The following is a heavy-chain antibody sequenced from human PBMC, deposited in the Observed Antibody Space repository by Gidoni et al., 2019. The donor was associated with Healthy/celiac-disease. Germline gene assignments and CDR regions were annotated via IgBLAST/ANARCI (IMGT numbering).Heavy chain of an antibody. D-gene: IGHD1-7*01. J-gene: IGHJ5*02. CDR3: ARAGTGTTLDKNWFDP. CDR1: GFTFSSYS. V-gene: IGHV3-21*01. Sequence: EVQLVESGGGLVKPGGSLRLSCAASGFTFSSYSMNWVRQAPGKGLEWVSSISSSSSYIYYADSVKGRFTISRDNAKNSLYLQMNSLRAEDTAVYYCARAGTGTTLDKNWFDPWGQGTLVTVSS. CDR2: ISSSSSYI.